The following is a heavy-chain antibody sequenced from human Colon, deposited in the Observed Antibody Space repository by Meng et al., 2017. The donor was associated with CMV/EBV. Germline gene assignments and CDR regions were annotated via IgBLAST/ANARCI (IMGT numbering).Heavy chain of an antibody. CDR3: ARHSIAAAGLRAFDP. J-gene: IGHJ5*02. Sequence: SGFTFSSYSMNWVRQAPGKGLQWVSPITSHSDYQYYADSVRGRFTISRDNANSSLFLQMNSLRADDTAVYYCARHSIAAAGLRAFDPWGQGTLVTVSS. V-gene: IGHV3-21*01. CDR2: ITSHSDYQ. D-gene: IGHD6-25*01. CDR1: GFTFSSYS.